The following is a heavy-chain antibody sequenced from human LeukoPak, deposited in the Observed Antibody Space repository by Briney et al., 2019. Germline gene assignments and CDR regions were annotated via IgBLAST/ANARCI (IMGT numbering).Heavy chain of an antibody. V-gene: IGHV4-34*01. D-gene: IGHD4-4*01. Sequence: PSETLSLTCAVYGGSFSGYYWSWIRQPPGKGLEWIGEINHSGSTNYNPSLKSRVTISVDTSKNQFSLKLSSVTAADTAVYYCARGRSSRQYYRPLGYYGMDVWGQGTTVTVSS. CDR3: ARGRSSRQYYRPLGYYGMDV. CDR2: INHSGST. CDR1: GGSFSGYY. J-gene: IGHJ6*02.